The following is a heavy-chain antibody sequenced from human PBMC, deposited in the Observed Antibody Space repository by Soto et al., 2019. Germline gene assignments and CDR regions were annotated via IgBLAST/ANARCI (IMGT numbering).Heavy chain of an antibody. D-gene: IGHD3-22*01. Sequence: ASVKVSCKASGGTFSSYAISWVRQAPGQGLKRKGGIIPIFGTANYAQKFQGRVTITADESTRTAYMELSSLRSEDTVVYFCGSSYYYDSSGSPDYWGQGTLVAVSS. CDR3: GSSYYYDSSGSPDY. CDR2: IIPIFGTA. CDR1: GGTFSSYA. V-gene: IGHV1-69*13. J-gene: IGHJ4*02.